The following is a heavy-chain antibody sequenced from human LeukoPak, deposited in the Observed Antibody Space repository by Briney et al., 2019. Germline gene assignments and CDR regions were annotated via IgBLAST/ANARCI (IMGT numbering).Heavy chain of an antibody. J-gene: IGHJ6*02. CDR1: GFTFSIHG. D-gene: IGHD3-10*01. CDR3: ARVGRGVFGMDV. Sequence: GGSLRLSCAASGFTFSIHGMNWVRQAPGKGLEWVSYVINSGGTVYYTDSVQGRFTISRDNARDSLFLQMNSLRDEDTAVYYCARVGRGVFGMDVWGQGTTVTVSS. V-gene: IGHV3-48*02. CDR2: VINSGGTV.